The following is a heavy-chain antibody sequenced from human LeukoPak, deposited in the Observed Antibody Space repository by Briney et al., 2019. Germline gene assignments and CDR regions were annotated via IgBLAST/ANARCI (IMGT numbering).Heavy chain of an antibody. CDR3: ARTTYPYGHNAFDI. D-gene: IGHD4-17*01. CDR1: VYTFTSYG. V-gene: IGHV1-18*01. Sequence: ASVKVSCKTSVYTFTSYGITWVRQAPGQGLEWMGWISPYNGNTNYAKDLQGRVTMTTDTSTSKAYLELKTLRSDDAAVYYCARTTYPYGHNAFDIWGQGTMVTVSS. J-gene: IGHJ3*02. CDR2: ISPYNGNT.